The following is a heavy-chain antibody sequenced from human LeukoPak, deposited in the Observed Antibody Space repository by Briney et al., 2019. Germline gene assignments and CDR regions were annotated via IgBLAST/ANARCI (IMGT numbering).Heavy chain of an antibody. Sequence: PGRSLRLSCAASGFTFSSYGMHWVRQAPGKGLEWVAVIWYDGSNKYYADSVKGRFTISRDNSKNTLYLQMNSLRAEDTAVYYCARGRAGAARSTNFDYWGRGTLVTVSS. CDR2: IWYDGSNK. D-gene: IGHD2/OR15-2a*01. V-gene: IGHV3-33*01. CDR1: GFTFSSYG. J-gene: IGHJ4*02. CDR3: ARGRAGAARSTNFDY.